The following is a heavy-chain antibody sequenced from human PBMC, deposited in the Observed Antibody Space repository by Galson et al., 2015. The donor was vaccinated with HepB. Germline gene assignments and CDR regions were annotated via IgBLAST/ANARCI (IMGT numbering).Heavy chain of an antibody. D-gene: IGHD6-13*01. CDR3: ARQNPAAGTPYDAFDI. V-gene: IGHV5-51*01. CDR1: GYSFTSYW. Sequence: QSGAEVKKPGESLKISCKGSGYSFTSYWIGWVRQMPGKGLEWMGIIYPGDSDTRYSPSFQGQVTISADKSISTAYLQWSSLKASDTAMYYCARQNPAAGTPYDAFDIWGQGTMVTVSS. CDR2: IYPGDSDT. J-gene: IGHJ3*02.